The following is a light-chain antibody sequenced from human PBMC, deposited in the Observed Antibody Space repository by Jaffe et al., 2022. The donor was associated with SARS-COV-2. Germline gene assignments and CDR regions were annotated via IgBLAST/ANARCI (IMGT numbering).Light chain of an antibody. Sequence: EIVLTQSPATLSLSPGERATLSCRASQSVSSSLAWYQQKPGQAPRLLIYDVSNRATGIPARFSGSGSGTDFTLTISSLEPEDFAIYYCQQRINWPLTFGGGTKVEI. J-gene: IGKJ4*01. V-gene: IGKV3-11*01. CDR1: QSVSSS. CDR2: DVS. CDR3: QQRINWPLT.